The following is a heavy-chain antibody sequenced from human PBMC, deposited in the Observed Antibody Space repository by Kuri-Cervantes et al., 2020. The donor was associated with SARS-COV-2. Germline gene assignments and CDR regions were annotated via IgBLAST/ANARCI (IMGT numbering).Heavy chain of an antibody. J-gene: IGHJ3*02. Sequence: SETLSLTCTVSGGSISSYYWSWIRQPPGKGLEWIGSIYYSGSTYYNPSLKSRVTISVDTSKNQFSLKLSSVTAADTAVYYCARLRQQSVAFDIWGQGTMVTDSS. V-gene: IGHV4-39*01. D-gene: IGHD1/OR15-1a*01. CDR3: ARLRQQSVAFDI. CDR1: GGSISSYY. CDR2: IYYSGST.